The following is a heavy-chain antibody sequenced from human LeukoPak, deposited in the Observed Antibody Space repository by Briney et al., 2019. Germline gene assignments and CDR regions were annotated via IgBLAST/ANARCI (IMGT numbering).Heavy chain of an antibody. CDR3: ARDRSGYEYLDL. D-gene: IGHD5-12*01. CDR1: GFTVSSHH. CDR2: AYSGGNT. V-gene: IGHV3-66*01. J-gene: IGHJ4*02. Sequence: GGSLRLSCAASGFTVSSHHMSWVRPAPGKGLEWVSIAYSGGNTFYADSVKGRFTIFRDNSNTLYLQMNSLTVEDTAVYYCARDRSGYEYLDLWGQGTLLTVSS.